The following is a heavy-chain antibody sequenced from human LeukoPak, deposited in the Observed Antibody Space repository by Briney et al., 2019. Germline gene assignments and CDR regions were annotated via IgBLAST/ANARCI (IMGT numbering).Heavy chain of an antibody. CDR1: GFTFSNAR. CDR2: ISGSGGST. Sequence: GGSLRLSCAAPGFTFSNARMRWVRQATGKGQEWVSAISGSGGSTYYADSVKGRFTISRDNSKNTLYLQMNSLRAEDTAVYYCAKEYSGISDAFDIWGQGTMVTVSS. D-gene: IGHD1-26*01. J-gene: IGHJ3*02. CDR3: AKEYSGISDAFDI. V-gene: IGHV3-23*01.